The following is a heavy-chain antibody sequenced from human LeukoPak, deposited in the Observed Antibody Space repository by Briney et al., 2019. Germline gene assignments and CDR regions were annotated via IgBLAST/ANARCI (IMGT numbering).Heavy chain of an antibody. Sequence: SETLSLTCTVSGGSISSGGYYWSWIRQHPGKGLEWIGYIYYSGSTYYNPSLKSRVTISVDTSKNQFSLKLSSVTAADTAVYYCARGIHARETYYYDSSGYYFGYWGQGTLVTVSS. CDR3: ARGIHARETYYYDSSGYYFGY. J-gene: IGHJ4*02. V-gene: IGHV4-31*03. D-gene: IGHD3-22*01. CDR2: IYYSGST. CDR1: GGSISSGGYY.